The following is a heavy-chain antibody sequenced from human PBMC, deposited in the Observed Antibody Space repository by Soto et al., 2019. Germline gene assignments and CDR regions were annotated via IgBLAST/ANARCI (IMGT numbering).Heavy chain of an antibody. D-gene: IGHD3-10*01. V-gene: IGHV3-15*01. J-gene: IGHJ6*02. CDR3: SSRGVTRYYYGMDV. CDR2: IKSKTDGGTT. CDR1: GFTFSNAW. Sequence: SGGSLRLSCAASGFTFSNAWMSWVRQAPGKGLEWVGRIKSKTDGGTTDYAAPVKGRFTISRDDSKNTLYLQMNSLKTEDTAVYYCSSRGVTRYYYGMDVWGQGTTVTVSS.